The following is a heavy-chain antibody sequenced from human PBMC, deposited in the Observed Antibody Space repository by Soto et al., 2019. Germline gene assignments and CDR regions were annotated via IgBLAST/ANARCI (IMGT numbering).Heavy chain of an antibody. Sequence: GGFLRLSCAASGFTFSSYVMSWVRQAPGKGLEWVSGITGSGGSTYYADSVKGRFTISRDNSKNTLYLQMNSLRAEDTAVYYCAKDGNLLWFGELETYYGMDVWGQGTTVTVSS. J-gene: IGHJ6*02. CDR1: GFTFSSYV. CDR2: ITGSGGST. D-gene: IGHD3-10*01. CDR3: AKDGNLLWFGELETYYGMDV. V-gene: IGHV3-23*01.